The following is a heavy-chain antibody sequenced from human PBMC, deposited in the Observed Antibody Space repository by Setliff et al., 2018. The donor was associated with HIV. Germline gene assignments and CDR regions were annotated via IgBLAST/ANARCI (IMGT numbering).Heavy chain of an antibody. CDR2: ISAYNGNI. CDR3: ARRRIQHWGYWYFDL. Sequence: ASVKVSCKASGYIFSSYGISWVRQAPGQGLEWMGWISAYNGNINYAQKFQGRVTMTRDTSISTAYMELSRLRSDDTAVYYCARRRIQHWGYWYFDLWGRGTLVTVSS. V-gene: IGHV1-18*01. D-gene: IGHD5-18*01. CDR1: GYIFSSYG. J-gene: IGHJ2*01.